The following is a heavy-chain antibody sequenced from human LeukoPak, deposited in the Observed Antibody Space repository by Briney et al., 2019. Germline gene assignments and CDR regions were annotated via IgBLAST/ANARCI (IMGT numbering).Heavy chain of an antibody. Sequence: RASVKVSCKASEYTFTSYDINWVRQATGQGLEWMGGIIPIFGTANYAQKFQGRVTITTDESTSTAYMELSSLRSEDTAVYYCAREGGSFDYWGQGTLVTVSS. CDR1: EYTFTSYD. CDR3: AREGGSFDY. CDR2: IIPIFGTA. J-gene: IGHJ4*02. D-gene: IGHD1-26*01. V-gene: IGHV1-69*05.